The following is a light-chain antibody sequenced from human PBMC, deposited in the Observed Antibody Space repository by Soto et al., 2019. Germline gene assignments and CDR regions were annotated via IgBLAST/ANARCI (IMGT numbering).Light chain of an antibody. CDR1: QHVSSN. J-gene: IGKJ2*01. Sequence: EIVMTQAPATLSVSPGGSATLSCRASQHVSSNFAWYRQKPVQAPTLLIYRASTRATGIPARFSGSGSGTEFTRTISSLQSEDFAVYFCQQYNNWPYTFGQGTKLEIK. CDR3: QQYNNWPYT. V-gene: IGKV3-15*01. CDR2: RAS.